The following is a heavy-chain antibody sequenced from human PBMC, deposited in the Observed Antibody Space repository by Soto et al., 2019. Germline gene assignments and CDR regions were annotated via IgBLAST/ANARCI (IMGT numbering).Heavy chain of an antibody. CDR1: GGTFSSYA. Sequence: ASVKVSCKASGGTFSSYAISWVRQAPGQGLEWMGGIIPIFGTANYAQKFQGRVTITADESTSKAYMGLSSLRSGDTAVYYCARDPTPAGTGYYGMDVWGQGTTVTVSS. D-gene: IGHD6-13*01. CDR3: ARDPTPAGTGYYGMDV. V-gene: IGHV1-69*13. CDR2: IIPIFGTA. J-gene: IGHJ6*02.